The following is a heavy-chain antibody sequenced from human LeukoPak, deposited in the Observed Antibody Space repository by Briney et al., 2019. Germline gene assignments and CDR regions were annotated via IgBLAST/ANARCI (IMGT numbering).Heavy chain of an antibody. D-gene: IGHD4-17*01. V-gene: IGHV4-59*07. CDR2: IYYSGST. J-gene: IGHJ6*02. Sequence: PSDTLSLTCTVSGGSISSYYWSWIRQPPGKGLEWIGYIYYSGSTNYNPSLKSRVTISVDTSKNQFSLKLSSVTAADTAVYYCARASYYGDYGMDVWGQGTTVTVSS. CDR1: GGSISSYY. CDR3: ARASYYGDYGMDV.